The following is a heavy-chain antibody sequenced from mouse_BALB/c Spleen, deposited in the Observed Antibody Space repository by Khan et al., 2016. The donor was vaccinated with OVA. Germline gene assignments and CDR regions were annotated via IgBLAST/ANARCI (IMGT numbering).Heavy chain of an antibody. Sequence: VQLQESGPGLVKPSQSLSLTCTVTGYSITSDYAWNWIRQFPGNKLEWMGYISYSGCTSYNPSLKSRISITRDTSKNQFFLQLNSVTTEDTATXVCARSVSMTAVLAADFVYWGRGATLTVAS. J-gene: IGHJ2*01. D-gene: IGHD1-1*01. CDR3: ARSVSMTAVLAADFVY. CDR1: GYSITSDYA. CDR2: ISYSGCT. V-gene: IGHV3-2*02.